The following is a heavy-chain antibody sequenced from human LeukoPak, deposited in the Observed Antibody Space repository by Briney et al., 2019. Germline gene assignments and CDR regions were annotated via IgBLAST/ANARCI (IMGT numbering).Heavy chain of an antibody. J-gene: IGHJ6*02. CDR3: AREIAGPYCSSTSCYTPSDYYYGMDV. Sequence: GASVKVSCKASGYTFTSYYMHWVRQAPGQGLEWMGIINPSGGSTSYAQKFQGRVTMTRDTSTSTVYMELSSLRSEDTAVYYCAREIAGPYCSSTSCYTPSDYYYGMDVWGQGTTVTVSS. D-gene: IGHD2-2*02. CDR1: GYTFTSYY. CDR2: INPSGGST. V-gene: IGHV1-46*01.